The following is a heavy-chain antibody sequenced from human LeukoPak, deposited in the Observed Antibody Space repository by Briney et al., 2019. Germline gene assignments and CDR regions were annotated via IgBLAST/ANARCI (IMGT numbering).Heavy chain of an antibody. CDR3: ARGFIVGAGALGY. CDR2: IYYSGST. V-gene: IGHV4-59*12. J-gene: IGHJ4*02. D-gene: IGHD1-26*01. Sequence: PSETLSLTCTVSGGSISSYYWSWIRQPPGKGLEWIGYIYYSGSTNYNPSLKSRVTISVKTSKNQFSLKLSSVTAADTAVYYCARGFIVGAGALGYWGQGTLVTVSS. CDR1: GGSISSYY.